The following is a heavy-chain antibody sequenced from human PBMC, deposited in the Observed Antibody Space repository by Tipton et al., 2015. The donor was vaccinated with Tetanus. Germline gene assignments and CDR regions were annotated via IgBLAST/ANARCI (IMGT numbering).Heavy chain of an antibody. CDR2: IKQDGSEK. CDR3: ASGSTLDY. Sequence: TLSLTCAASGFIFGNHWMNWVRQAPGRGLEWVANIKQDGSEKNYVDSVKGRFTISRDNAMHSLYLQMNSLRAEDTAVYYCASGSTLDYWGQGTLVTVSS. D-gene: IGHD1-26*01. V-gene: IGHV3-7*01. CDR1: GFIFGNHW. J-gene: IGHJ4*02.